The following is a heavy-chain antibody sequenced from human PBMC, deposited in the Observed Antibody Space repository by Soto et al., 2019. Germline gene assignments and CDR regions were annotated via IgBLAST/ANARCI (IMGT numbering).Heavy chain of an antibody. CDR3: ARESSSSCHDY. Sequence: ASVKVSCKASGYTFTSYVISWVRQAPGQGLEGVGWISAYNGNTNYVQNLQGRVTMTTDTSTSTAYMELRSLRSDDTAVYYCARESSSSCHDYWGQGTLVTVSS. D-gene: IGHD6-13*01. CDR1: GYTFTSYV. CDR2: ISAYNGNT. V-gene: IGHV1-18*01. J-gene: IGHJ4*02.